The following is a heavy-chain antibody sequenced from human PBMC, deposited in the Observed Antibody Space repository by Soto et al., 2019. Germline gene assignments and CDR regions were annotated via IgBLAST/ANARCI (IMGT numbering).Heavy chain of an antibody. CDR3: ARVFYSVAGTAALDY. Sequence: EVQLVESGGGLVQPGGSLRLSCAAAGFTFSSYSMNWVRQAPGKGLEWVSYISSSSSTIYYADSGKGRFTISRDNDKNTLYLPMNSLRYEGTAGDYCARVFYSVAGTAALDYWGQGTLVTVSS. CDR1: GFTFSSYS. J-gene: IGHJ4*02. D-gene: IGHD6-19*01. CDR2: ISSSSSTI. V-gene: IGHV3-48*02.